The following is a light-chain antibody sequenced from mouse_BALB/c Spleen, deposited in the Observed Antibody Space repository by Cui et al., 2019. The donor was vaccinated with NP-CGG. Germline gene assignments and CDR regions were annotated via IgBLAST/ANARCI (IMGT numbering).Light chain of an antibody. Sequence: HAIVSWQSSLTTSPGETVTLTCRSSTGAVTTSNYANWVQEKPDHLFTGLIGGTNNRAPGVPARFSGSLIGDKAALTITGAQTEDEAIYFCALWYSNHWVFGGGTKLTVL. CDR2: GTN. V-gene: IGLV1*01. J-gene: IGLJ1*01. CDR3: ALWYSNHWV. CDR1: TGAVTTSNY.